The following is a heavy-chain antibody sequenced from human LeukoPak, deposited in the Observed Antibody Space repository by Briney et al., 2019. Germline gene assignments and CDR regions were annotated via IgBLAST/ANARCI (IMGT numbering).Heavy chain of an antibody. CDR2: ISGSGGST. J-gene: IGHJ4*02. V-gene: IGHV3-23*01. CDR1: GLTFTNYA. CDR3: AKAAYCSSTTCPLDY. Sequence: QPGGSLRLSCAASGLTFTNYAMSWVRQAPGKGLEWVSAISGSGGSTYYADSVKGRFTISRDTSKNTLYLQMNCLRAEDTAVYYCAKAAYCSSTTCPLDYWGQGTLVTVSS. D-gene: IGHD2-2*01.